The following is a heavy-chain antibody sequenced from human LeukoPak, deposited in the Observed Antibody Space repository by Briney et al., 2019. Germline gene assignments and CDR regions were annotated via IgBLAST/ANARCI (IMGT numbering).Heavy chain of an antibody. Sequence: PGGSLRLSCAASGFPFDDYAMHWVRQAPGKGLGWVSGVNWNSGSIDYADSVKGRFTMSRDNAKNSLYLQMNSLRVEDTAMYYCAKDGSTSGLQRHFHSWGQGTLVTVSS. D-gene: IGHD3-10*01. V-gene: IGHV3-9*01. CDR2: VNWNSGSI. CDR1: GFPFDDYA. J-gene: IGHJ4*02. CDR3: AKDGSTSGLQRHFHS.